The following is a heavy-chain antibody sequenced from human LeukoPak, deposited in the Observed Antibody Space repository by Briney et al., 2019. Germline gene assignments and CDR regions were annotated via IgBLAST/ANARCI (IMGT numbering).Heavy chain of an antibody. V-gene: IGHV5-51*01. CDR3: ARQNSGWEKGTIDY. Sequence: KPGESLKISCKGSGYRFTNYWIGWVRQMPGKGLEWMGIIYPGDSDIRYSPSFQGQVTISAGKSISTAYLQWSSPKASDTAMYYCARQNSGWEKGTIDYWGQGTLVTVSS. CDR2: IYPGDSDI. J-gene: IGHJ4*02. CDR1: GYRFTNYW. D-gene: IGHD6-19*01.